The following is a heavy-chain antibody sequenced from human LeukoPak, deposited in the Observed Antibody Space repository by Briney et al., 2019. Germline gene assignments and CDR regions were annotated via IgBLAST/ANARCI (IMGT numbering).Heavy chain of an antibody. Sequence: GRSLRLSCAASGFTFDDYAMHWVRQAPGKGLEWVSGISWNSGSIGYADSVKGRFTISRDNAKNSLYLQMNSLRAEDTVLYYCAKDIVGGSTSSRGYFDLWGRGTLVTVSS. CDR2: ISWNSGSI. D-gene: IGHD2-2*01. V-gene: IGHV3-9*01. CDR3: AKDIVGGSTSSRGYFDL. CDR1: GFTFDDYA. J-gene: IGHJ2*01.